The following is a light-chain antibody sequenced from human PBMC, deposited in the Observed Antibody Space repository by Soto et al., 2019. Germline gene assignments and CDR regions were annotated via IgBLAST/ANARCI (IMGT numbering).Light chain of an antibody. CDR3: QQSGSSPWT. CDR2: GAS. J-gene: IGKJ1*01. V-gene: IGKV3-20*01. CDR1: QSVSRNY. Sequence: EVVMTQSPGTLSLSPGERATISCRASQSVSRNYLAWYQQKPGQAPKLLIYGASSRATGIPDRFSGSGSGTDFTLTISNLEPEDFAVYYCQQSGSSPWTFGQGTKVDIK.